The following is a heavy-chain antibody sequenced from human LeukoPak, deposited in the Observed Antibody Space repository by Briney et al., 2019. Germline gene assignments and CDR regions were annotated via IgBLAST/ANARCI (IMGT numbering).Heavy chain of an antibody. J-gene: IGHJ4*02. D-gene: IGHD3-16*01. CDR3: AKVPSVEYRGLILRLGELEGVFFDY. CDR2: ISGSGGST. CDR1: GFTFSSYA. V-gene: IGHV3-23*01. Sequence: GGSLRLSCAASGFTFSSYAMSWVRQAPGKGLEWVSAISGSGGSTYYADSVKGRFTISRDNSKNTLYLQMNSLRAEDTAVYYCAKVPSVEYRGLILRLGELEGVFFDYWGQGTLVTVSS.